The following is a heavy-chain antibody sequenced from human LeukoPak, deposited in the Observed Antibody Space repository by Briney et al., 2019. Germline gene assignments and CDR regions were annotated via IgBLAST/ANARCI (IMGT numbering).Heavy chain of an antibody. CDR1: GYTFTSYA. D-gene: IGHD3-10*01. CDR3: ARDRPEKYYGSGSYYKIPRGFDP. Sequence: ASVKVSCKASGYTFTSYAMHWVRQAPGQRLEWMGWINAGNGNTKYSQKFQGRVTITRDTSASTAYMELSSLRSEDTAVYYCARDRPEKYYGSGSYYKIPRGFDPWGQGTLVTVSS. J-gene: IGHJ5*02. CDR2: INAGNGNT. V-gene: IGHV1-3*01.